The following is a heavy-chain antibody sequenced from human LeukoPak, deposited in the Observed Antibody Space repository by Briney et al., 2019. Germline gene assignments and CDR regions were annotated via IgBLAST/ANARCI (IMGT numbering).Heavy chain of an antibody. J-gene: IGHJ4*02. D-gene: IGHD3-16*01. CDR1: GGSISSYY. V-gene: IGHV4-59*01. CDR3: ARSPRVMITFGGADY. Sequence: SETLSLTCTVSGGSISSYYWNWIRQPPGKGLEWIGYIYNNERTKYNPSLKSRVTISQDTSKNQFSLKLSSVTAADTAVYYCARSPRVMITFGGADYWGQGTLVTVSS. CDR2: IYNNERT.